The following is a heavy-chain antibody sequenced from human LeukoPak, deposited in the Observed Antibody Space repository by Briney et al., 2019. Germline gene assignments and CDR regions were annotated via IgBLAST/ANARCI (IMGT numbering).Heavy chain of an antibody. D-gene: IGHD2-2*01. V-gene: IGHV4-34*01. CDR2: INHSGST. CDR3: ARCSSTSCYGRFDP. Sequence: SETLSLTCAVYGGSFSGYYWSWIRQPPGKGLEWIGEINHSGSTNDNPSLKSRVTISVDTSKNQFSLKLSSVTAADTAVYYCARCSSTSCYGRFDPWGQGTLVTVSS. J-gene: IGHJ5*02. CDR1: GGSFSGYY.